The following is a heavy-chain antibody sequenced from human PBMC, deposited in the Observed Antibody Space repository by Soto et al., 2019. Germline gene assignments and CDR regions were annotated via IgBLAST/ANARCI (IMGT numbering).Heavy chain of an antibody. J-gene: IGHJ6*02. CDR1: GFTFSGYE. CDR3: ARVLERGGYGMDV. D-gene: IGHD3-3*01. V-gene: IGHV3-48*03. Sequence: GGSLRLSCAASGFTFSGYEMNWVRQAPGKGLEWVSYITSSGSTRNYADSVKGRFTISRDNAKNSLYLQMNSLRAEDTAVYYCARVLERGGYGMDVWGQGTTVTVSS. CDR2: ITSSGSTR.